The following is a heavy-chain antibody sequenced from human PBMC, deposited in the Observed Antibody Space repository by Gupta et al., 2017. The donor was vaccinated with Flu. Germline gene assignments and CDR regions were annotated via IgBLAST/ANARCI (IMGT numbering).Heavy chain of an antibody. CDR1: GYNFFSDD. J-gene: IGHJ4*02. CDR3: ARVPYGGYSEY. D-gene: IGHD4-23*01. CDR2: ISVYNVNT. V-gene: IGHV1-18*01. Sequence: PGASVKVSCQASGYNFFSDDIIWVRQAPGQGLEWMGWISVYNVNTEYAQKFKDRVTMTADTSTSTAYLELRSLRSDDTAVYYCARVPYGGYSEYWGQGTLVTVSS.